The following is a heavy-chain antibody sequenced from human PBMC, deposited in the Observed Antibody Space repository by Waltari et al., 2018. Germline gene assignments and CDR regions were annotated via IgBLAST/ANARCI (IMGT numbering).Heavy chain of an antibody. Sequence: QVQLVQSGAEVKKPGSSVKVSCKASGGTFSSYAISWVRQAPVQGLEWMGRIIPSFDTANYAQKFQGIVTITADKSTSTAYMELSSLRSEDTAVYYCAREERYYYDSSGYSFDYWGQGTLVTVSS. V-gene: IGHV1-69*08. CDR3: AREERYYYDSSGYSFDY. CDR1: GGTFSSYA. D-gene: IGHD3-22*01. J-gene: IGHJ4*02. CDR2: IIPSFDTA.